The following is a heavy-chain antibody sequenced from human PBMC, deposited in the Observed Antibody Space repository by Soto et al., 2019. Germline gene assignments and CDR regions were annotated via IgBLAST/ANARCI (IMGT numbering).Heavy chain of an antibody. CDR3: ARGGRDDSIGFGWGAPDY. CDR1: GGSISSYY. J-gene: IGHJ4*01. Sequence: SETLSLTCAVSGGSISSYYWSWVRQPPGKGLEWMGYIYYSGSTNYNPSLKSRVTISIDPSKNQFSLKLNSVTAADTALYYCARGGRDDSIGFGWGAPDYWGHGTLVTVSS. CDR2: IYYSGST. D-gene: IGHD3-22*01. V-gene: IGHV4-59*01.